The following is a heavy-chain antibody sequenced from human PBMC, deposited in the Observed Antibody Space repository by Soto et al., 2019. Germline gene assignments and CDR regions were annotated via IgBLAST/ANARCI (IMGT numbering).Heavy chain of an antibody. Sequence: QVQLQESGPGLVKPSQTLSLTCTVSGGSISSGGYYWSWIRQHPGKGLEWIGYIYYSGSTYYNPSLKSRVTISSDTSKNQFSLKLSSVTAADTAVYYCARERTTVTTWYFDYWGQGTLVTVSS. V-gene: IGHV4-31*03. CDR3: ARERTTVTTWYFDY. D-gene: IGHD4-4*01. CDR1: GGSISSGGYY. J-gene: IGHJ4*02. CDR2: IYYSGST.